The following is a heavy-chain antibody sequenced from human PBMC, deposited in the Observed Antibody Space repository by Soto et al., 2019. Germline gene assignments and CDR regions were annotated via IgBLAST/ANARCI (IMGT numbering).Heavy chain of an antibody. CDR3: ASFDGTLVRGGRSSPYDIDV. V-gene: IGHV1-69*01. CDR1: GGTFNKYA. CDR2: IIPTFGTG. D-gene: IGHD3-10*01. J-gene: IGHJ6*02. Sequence: QVLLVQSGPEVKKPGSSVKVSCKASGGTFNKYAINWVRQAPVKGLEWMGGIIPTFGTGNHAQKFQGRVTITADESTTTAYMELNSLRSEDTAIYYCASFDGTLVRGGRSSPYDIDVWGQGTKVIVSS.